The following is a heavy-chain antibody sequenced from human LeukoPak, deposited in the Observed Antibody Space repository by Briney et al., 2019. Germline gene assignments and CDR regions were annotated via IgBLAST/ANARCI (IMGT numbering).Heavy chain of an antibody. CDR3: AKDSKIPQQPLDY. J-gene: IGHJ4*02. Sequence: GGSLRLSCAVSGLTVSSNYMNWVRQAPGKGLEWVSVIFSDGSAYYADSVKGRFTISRDNSKNTLYLQLNSLRAEDTAVYYCAKDSKIPQQPLDYWGQGTLVTVSS. CDR2: IFSDGSA. V-gene: IGHV3-66*01. D-gene: IGHD6-13*01. CDR1: GLTVSSNY.